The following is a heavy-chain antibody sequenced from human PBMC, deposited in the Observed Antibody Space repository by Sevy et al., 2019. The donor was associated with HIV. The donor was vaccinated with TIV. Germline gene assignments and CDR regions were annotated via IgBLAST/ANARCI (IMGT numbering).Heavy chain of an antibody. V-gene: IGHV3-23*01. CDR2: MSFGGGDT. Sequence: GGSLRLSCEASGFTFSTNAMSWVRQAPGKGLDWDSVMSFGGGDTYYADSVKGRFTISRDNSKNTVYLQMNSLRAEDTAVYYCAKDHVSGSYYSGDFDYWGQGTLVTVSS. CDR3: AKDHVSGSYYSGDFDY. J-gene: IGHJ4*02. D-gene: IGHD3-10*01. CDR1: GFTFSTNA.